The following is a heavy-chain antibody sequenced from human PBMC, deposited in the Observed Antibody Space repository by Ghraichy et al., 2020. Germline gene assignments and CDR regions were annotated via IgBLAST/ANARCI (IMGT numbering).Heavy chain of an antibody. Sequence: GGSLRLSCITSGFTFGDYSMSWVRQAPGRGLEWVGFIRSKANGGALEHAPSVRGRFFISRDDSKSIAYLQMNNLEVDDTAMYFCTREDYGGNSGKWGQGTLVTVSS. CDR1: GFTFGDYS. CDR3: TREDYGGNSGK. V-gene: IGHV3-49*04. CDR2: IRSKANGGAL. J-gene: IGHJ4*02. D-gene: IGHD4-23*01.